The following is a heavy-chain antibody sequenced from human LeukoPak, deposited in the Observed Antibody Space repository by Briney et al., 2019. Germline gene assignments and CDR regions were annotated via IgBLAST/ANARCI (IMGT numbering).Heavy chain of an antibody. J-gene: IGHJ6*03. CDR3: ARLGRCSSTSCFYYMDV. V-gene: IGHV4-34*01. D-gene: IGHD2-2*01. CDR1: GGSSSGYY. Sequence: SETLSLTCAVYGGSSSGYYWSWIRQPPGKGREWIGEINHSGSTNNTPSLKSRVTRSIDTSKNQFSLKLSSVTAADTAVYYCARLGRCSSTSCFYYMDVWGKGTTVTVSS. CDR2: INHSGST.